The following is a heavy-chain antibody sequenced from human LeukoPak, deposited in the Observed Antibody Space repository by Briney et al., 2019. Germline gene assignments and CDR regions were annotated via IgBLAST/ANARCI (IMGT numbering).Heavy chain of an antibody. Sequence: ASVKVSCKASGYTFTSYGISWVRQAPGQGLEWMGWISAYNGNTNYAQKLQGRVTMTTDTSTSTAYMELRSLRSDDTAVYYCARILWFEEVTTDWFDPWGQGTLVTVSS. CDR1: GYTFTSYG. D-gene: IGHD3-10*01. V-gene: IGHV1-18*01. CDR2: ISAYNGNT. J-gene: IGHJ5*02. CDR3: ARILWFEEVTTDWFDP.